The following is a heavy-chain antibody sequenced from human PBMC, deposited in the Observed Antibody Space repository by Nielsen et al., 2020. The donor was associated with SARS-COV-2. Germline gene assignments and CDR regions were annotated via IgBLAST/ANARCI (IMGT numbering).Heavy chain of an antibody. CDR2: NSAYNGNT. J-gene: IGHJ4*02. V-gene: IGHV1-18*01. CDR3: ARGDGIVVVTAPFDY. D-gene: IGHD2-21*02. Sequence: WVRQAPGQGLEWMGWNSAYNGNTNYAQKLQGRVTMTTDTSTSTAYMELRSLRSDDTAVYYFARGDGIVVVTAPFDYWGQGTLVTVSS.